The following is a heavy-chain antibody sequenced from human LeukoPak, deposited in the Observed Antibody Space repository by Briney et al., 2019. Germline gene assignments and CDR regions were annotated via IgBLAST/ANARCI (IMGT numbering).Heavy chain of an antibody. D-gene: IGHD3-9*01. CDR3: ARETGPEGYLDPNDAFHI. CDR2: IYSTGTT. Sequence: SETLSLTCSVSGGSISSSSYYWGWIRQPPGKGLEWIGSIYSTGTTYRNPSLKSRVTILVDTSNNQFSLKLSSVTAADTAVYFCARETGPEGYLDPNDAFHIWGQGTGVTVSS. CDR1: GGSISSSSYY. J-gene: IGHJ3*02. V-gene: IGHV4-39*07.